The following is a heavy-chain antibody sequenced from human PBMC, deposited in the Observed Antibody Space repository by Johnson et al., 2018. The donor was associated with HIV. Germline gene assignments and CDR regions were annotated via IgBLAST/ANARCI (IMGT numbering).Heavy chain of an antibody. Sequence: VQLVESGGVVVQPGGSLRLSCAASGFTFDDYAMHWVRQAPGKGLEWVSLISWDGGSTIYYADSVKGRFTISRDNSKNTLYLQMNSLRAEDTAVYYCARGSGVLTGGDSDAFDIWGQGTMVTVSS. CDR1: GFTFDDYA. CDR2: ISWDGGST. CDR3: ARGSGVLTGGDSDAFDI. J-gene: IGHJ3*02. D-gene: IGHD4-17*01. V-gene: IGHV3-43D*03.